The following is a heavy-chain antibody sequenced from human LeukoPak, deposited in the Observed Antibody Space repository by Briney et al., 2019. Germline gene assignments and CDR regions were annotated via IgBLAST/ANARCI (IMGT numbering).Heavy chain of an antibody. V-gene: IGHV3-23*01. J-gene: IGHJ4*02. CDR1: GFTFSSYA. CDR3: AKDIVVEAANGGTFDY. CDR2: ISGSGGST. D-gene: IGHD2-15*01. Sequence: GGSLRLSCAASGFTFSSYAMSWVRQTPGKGLEWVSAISGSGGSTYYADSVKGRFTFSRDNSKNTLYLQMSSLRAEDTAVYYCAKDIVVEAANGGTFDYWGQGTLVTVSS.